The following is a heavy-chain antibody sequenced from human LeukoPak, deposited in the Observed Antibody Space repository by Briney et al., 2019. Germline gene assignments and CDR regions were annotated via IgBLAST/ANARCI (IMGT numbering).Heavy chain of an antibody. J-gene: IGHJ5*02. V-gene: IGHV3-7*01. CDR2: IKQDGSEK. CDR3: AREPAAAGKNWFDP. CDR1: GFTSSSYW. Sequence: PGGSLRLSCAASGFTSSSYWMSWVRQAPGKGLEWVANIKQDGSEKYYVDSVKGRFTISRDNAKNSLYLQMNSLRVEDTAVYYCAREPAAAGKNWFDPWGQGTLVTVSS. D-gene: IGHD6-25*01.